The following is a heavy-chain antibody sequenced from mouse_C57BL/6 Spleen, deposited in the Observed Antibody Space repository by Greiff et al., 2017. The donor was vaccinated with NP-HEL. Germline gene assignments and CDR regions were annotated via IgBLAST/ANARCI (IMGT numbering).Heavy chain of an antibody. D-gene: IGHD2-1*01. Sequence: QVQLQQPGAELVRPGSSVKLSCKASGYTFTSYWMHWVKQRPIQGLDWIGNIDPSDSETHYNQKFKDKATLTVDKSSSTAYMQLSSLTSEDSAVYYGARGNYVPYWYFDVWGKGTTVTVSS. CDR3: ARGNYVPYWYFDV. CDR2: IDPSDSET. V-gene: IGHV1-52*01. CDR1: GYTFTSYW. J-gene: IGHJ1*03.